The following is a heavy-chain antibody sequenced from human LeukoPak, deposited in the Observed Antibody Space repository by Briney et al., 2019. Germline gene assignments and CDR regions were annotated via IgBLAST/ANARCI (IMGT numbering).Heavy chain of an antibody. Sequence: PGGSLRLSCAASAFTFSNAWVSWVRQAPGKGLEWVSYISSSGSTIYYADSVKGRFTISRDNAKNSLYLQMNSLRAEDTAVYYCARVSLLYDYVWGSYPDYWGQGTLVTVSS. D-gene: IGHD3-16*02. CDR1: AFTFSNAW. CDR2: ISSSGSTI. CDR3: ARVSLLYDYVWGSYPDY. J-gene: IGHJ4*02. V-gene: IGHV3-11*04.